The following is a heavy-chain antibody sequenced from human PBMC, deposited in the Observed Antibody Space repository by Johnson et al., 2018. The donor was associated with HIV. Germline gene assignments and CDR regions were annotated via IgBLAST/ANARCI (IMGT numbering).Heavy chain of an antibody. Sequence: QMMLVESGGGLVQPGGSLRLSCAASGITVSSNYMSWVRQAPGKGLEWVAVISYDGSNKNYVDSVKGRFTISRDNSKNTLYLQMNSLRAEDTAVYYCAKVLKAGGRMNDGFDIWGQGTLVTVSS. CDR3: AKVLKAGGRMNDGFDI. V-gene: IGHV3-30*18. CDR1: GITVSSNY. J-gene: IGHJ3*02. CDR2: ISYDGSNK. D-gene: IGHD1-26*01.